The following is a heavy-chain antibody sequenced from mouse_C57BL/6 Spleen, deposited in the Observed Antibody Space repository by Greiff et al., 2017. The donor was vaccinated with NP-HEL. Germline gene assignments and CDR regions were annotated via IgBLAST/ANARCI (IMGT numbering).Heavy chain of an antibody. CDR3: TGGYGSSQFAY. J-gene: IGHJ3*01. CDR1: GYTFTDYE. D-gene: IGHD1-1*01. V-gene: IGHV1-15*01. Sequence: VKLVESGAELVRPGASVTLSCKASGYTFTDYEMHWVKQTPVHGLEWIGAIDPETGGTAYNQKFKGKAILTADKSSSTAYMELRSLTSEDSAVYYCTGGYGSSQFAYWGQGTLVTVSA. CDR2: IDPETGGT.